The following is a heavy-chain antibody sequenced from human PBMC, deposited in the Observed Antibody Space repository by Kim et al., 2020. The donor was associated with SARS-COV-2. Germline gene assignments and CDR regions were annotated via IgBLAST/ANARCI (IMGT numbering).Heavy chain of an antibody. J-gene: IGHJ4*02. Sequence: SLKSRVTISVDTSKNQFSLKLSSVTAADTAVYYCALDCSSTSCYDHGADYWGQGTLVTVSS. V-gene: IGHV4-34*01. D-gene: IGHD2-2*01. CDR3: ALDCSSTSCYDHGADY.